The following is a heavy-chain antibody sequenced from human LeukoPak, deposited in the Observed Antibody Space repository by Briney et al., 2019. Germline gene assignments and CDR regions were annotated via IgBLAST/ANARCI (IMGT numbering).Heavy chain of an antibody. CDR3: ARARYDYWSGPDAFDI. V-gene: IGHV3-48*01. CDR1: GFTFSSYN. CDR2: ISNSGSAM. Sequence: GGSLRLSCAASGFTFSSYNMNWVRQSPGKGLDWVSHISNSGSAMYYADSVKGRFTISRDTAKNSQYLQMNSLRAEDTAVYYCARARYDYWSGPDAFDIWGQGTMVTVSS. J-gene: IGHJ3*02. D-gene: IGHD3-3*01.